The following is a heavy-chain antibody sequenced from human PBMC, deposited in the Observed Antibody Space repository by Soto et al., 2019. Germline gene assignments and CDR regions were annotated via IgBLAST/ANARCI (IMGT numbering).Heavy chain of an antibody. J-gene: IGHJ4*02. CDR1: GGSISSGGYY. CDR3: ARVYFRGIAAADDY. CDR2: IYYSGST. V-gene: IGHV4-31*03. D-gene: IGHD6-13*01. Sequence: SETLSPTCTVSGGSISSGGYYWSWIRQHPGKGLEWIGYIYYSGSTYYNPSLKSRVTISVDTSKNQFSLKLSSVTAADTAVYYCARVYFRGIAAADDYWGQGTLVTVSS.